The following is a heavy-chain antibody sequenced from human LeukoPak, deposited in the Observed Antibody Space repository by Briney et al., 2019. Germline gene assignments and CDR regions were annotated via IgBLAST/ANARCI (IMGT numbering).Heavy chain of an antibody. J-gene: IGHJ4*02. CDR2: ISYYVGEK. CDR3: AKEEQWLG. V-gene: IGHV3-30*18. CDR1: GFTLRSYG. D-gene: IGHD6-19*01. Sequence: GGSLRLSCAASGFTLRSYGMHWVRQAPGKGLEWVAVISYYVGEKYYADSVKGRFTISRDNSKTTLYLQMNSLRAEDTAVYYSAKEEQWLGWGQGTLVTVSS.